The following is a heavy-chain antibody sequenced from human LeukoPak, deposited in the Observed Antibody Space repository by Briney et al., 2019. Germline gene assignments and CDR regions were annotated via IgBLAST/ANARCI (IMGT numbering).Heavy chain of an antibody. J-gene: IGHJ4*02. CDR3: AKEQRDWNYGVFDY. CDR1: GFTFSSYA. CDR2: ISGSGGST. Sequence: GGSLRLSCAASGFTFSSYAMSWVRQAPGKGLGWVSAISGSGGSTNYADSVKGRFTISRDNSKNMLYLQMNTLRDEDTAEYYCAKEQRDWNYGVFDYWGQGTQVTVSS. D-gene: IGHD1-7*01. V-gene: IGHV3-23*01.